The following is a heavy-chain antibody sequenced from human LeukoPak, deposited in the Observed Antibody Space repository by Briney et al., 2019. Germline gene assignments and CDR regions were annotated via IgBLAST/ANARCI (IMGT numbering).Heavy chain of an antibody. CDR1: GYTFTGYY. J-gene: IGHJ3*02. V-gene: IGHV1-2*02. CDR3: ARDRAAEDAFDI. CDR2: INPNSGGT. D-gene: IGHD1-14*01. Sequence: ASVKVSCKASGYTFTGYYMHWVRQAPGQGLEWMGWINPNSGGTNYAQKFQGRVTMTRDTSISTAYMELSRLRSDDTAVYYCARDRAAEDAFDIWGQGTMVTVSS.